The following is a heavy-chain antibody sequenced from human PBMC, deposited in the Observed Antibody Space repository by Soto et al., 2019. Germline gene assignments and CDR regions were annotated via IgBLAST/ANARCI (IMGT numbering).Heavy chain of an antibody. D-gene: IGHD3-10*01. J-gene: IGHJ4*02. CDR2: VFYSGST. Sequence: SENLSLTCTVSGDSISSGYYWAWIRQPPGKGLEWIGHVFYSGSTNYNPSLQRRVTISINTSTQQFSLKLTSVSAADTAVYYCARSFMVPVEYFDSWGQGTLVTVSS. CDR3: ARSFMVPVEYFDS. CDR1: GDSISSGYY. V-gene: IGHV4-38-2*02.